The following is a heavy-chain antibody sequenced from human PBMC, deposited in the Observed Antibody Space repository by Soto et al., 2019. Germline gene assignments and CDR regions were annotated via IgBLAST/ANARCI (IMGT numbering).Heavy chain of an antibody. D-gene: IGHD3-16*01. CDR3: AKDISFGSQGYYFDY. CDR2: ITWNSGII. CDR1: GFTFDDSA. Sequence: PGGSLRLSCAASGFTFDDSAMHWVRQAPGKGLEWVSGITWNSGIIGYADSVKGRFTISRDNAKNSLYLQMDSLRAEDTALYYCAKDISFGSQGYYFDYWGQGTLVTVSS. V-gene: IGHV3-9*01. J-gene: IGHJ4*02.